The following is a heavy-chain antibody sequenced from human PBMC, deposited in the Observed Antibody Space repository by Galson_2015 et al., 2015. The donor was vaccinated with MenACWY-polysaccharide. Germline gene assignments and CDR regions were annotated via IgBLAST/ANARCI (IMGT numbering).Heavy chain of an antibody. CDR3: ARDPSAFSAPSAFEI. CDR1: GDSVSRKSAT. J-gene: IGHJ3*02. Sequence: CAISGDSVSRKSATWNWIRQSPSRGVEWLGRTYYRSQWYNDFSVSVNSRIPINPDTSKNQFSLQLNSVTPEDTAVYYCARDPSAFSAPSAFEIWGQGTVVTVSS. V-gene: IGHV6-1*01. CDR2: TYYRSQWYN. D-gene: IGHD3-3*02.